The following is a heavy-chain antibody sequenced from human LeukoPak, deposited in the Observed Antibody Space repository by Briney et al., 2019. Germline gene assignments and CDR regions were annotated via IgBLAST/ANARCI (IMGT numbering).Heavy chain of an antibody. D-gene: IGHD6-13*01. J-gene: IGHJ3*02. Sequence: SETLSLTCTVSGGSISSSSYYWSWIRQPAGKGLEWIGRIYSSGGTDYNPSLKSRVTMSVDTSKNQFSLNLRSVTAADTAVYYCARRIAAASERAFDIWGQGTMVTVSS. V-gene: IGHV4-61*02. CDR1: GGSISSSSYY. CDR3: ARRIAAASERAFDI. CDR2: IYSSGGT.